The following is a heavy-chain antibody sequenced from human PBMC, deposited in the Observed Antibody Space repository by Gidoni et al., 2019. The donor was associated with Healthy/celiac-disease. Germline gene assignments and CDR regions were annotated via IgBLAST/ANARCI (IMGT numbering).Heavy chain of an antibody. Sequence: QVQLVEAGGGLVKPGGSLRSSCAAAGFTFSAYYMSWIRQAPGKGLEWVSYISSSSSYTNYADSVKGRFTISRDNAKNSLYLQMNSLRAEDTAVYYCAREGYYDSSGPFMDVWGQGTTVTVSS. CDR2: ISSSSSYT. V-gene: IGHV3-11*06. D-gene: IGHD3-22*01. J-gene: IGHJ6*02. CDR1: GFTFSAYY. CDR3: AREGYYDSSGPFMDV.